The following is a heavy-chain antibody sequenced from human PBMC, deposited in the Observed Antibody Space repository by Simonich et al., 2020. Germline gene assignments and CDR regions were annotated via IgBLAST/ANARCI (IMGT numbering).Heavy chain of an antibody. Sequence: QVQLQESGPGLVKPSETLSLTCAVSGYSISSGYYWGWIRQPPGKGLEWIGSIYHSRSTYYNPSLQRRVTISVDTSKNQFSLKLRSVTAADTAVYYCARVGYSNYYYYGMDVWGQGTTVTVSS. CDR3: ARVGYSNYYYYGMDV. CDR2: IYHSRST. CDR1: GYSISSGYY. V-gene: IGHV4-38-2*01. D-gene: IGHD6-13*01. J-gene: IGHJ6*02.